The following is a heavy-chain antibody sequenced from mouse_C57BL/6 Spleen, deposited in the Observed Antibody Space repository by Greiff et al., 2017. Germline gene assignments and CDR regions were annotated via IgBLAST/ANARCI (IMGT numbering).Heavy chain of an antibody. D-gene: IGHD1-1*01. V-gene: IGHV1-22*01. CDR2: INPNNGGT. CDR1: GYTFTDYN. J-gene: IGHJ2*01. Sequence: VQLQQSGPELVKPGASVKMSCKASGYTFTDYNMHWVKQSHGKSLEWIGYINPNNGGTSYNQKFKGKATLTVNKSSSTAYMELRSLTSEDSAVYYCARDRDYGSSPYYFDYWGQGTTLTVSS. CDR3: ARDRDYGSSPYYFDY.